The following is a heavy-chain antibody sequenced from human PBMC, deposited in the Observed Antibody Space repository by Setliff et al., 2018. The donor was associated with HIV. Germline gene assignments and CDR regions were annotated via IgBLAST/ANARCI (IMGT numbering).Heavy chain of an antibody. CDR1: GGSISSYY. D-gene: IGHD3-22*01. J-gene: IGHJ6*02. Sequence: PSETLSLTCTVSGGSISSYYWSWIRQPPGKGLEWIGYIYYSGSTNYNPSLKSRVTISVDTSKNQFSLQLSSVTAADTVVYYCARGGGFWYYDSSGYGGRLYYYYGMDVLGQGTTVTVSS. CDR2: IYYSGST. CDR3: ARGGGFWYYDSSGYGGRLYYYYGMDV. V-gene: IGHV4-59*01.